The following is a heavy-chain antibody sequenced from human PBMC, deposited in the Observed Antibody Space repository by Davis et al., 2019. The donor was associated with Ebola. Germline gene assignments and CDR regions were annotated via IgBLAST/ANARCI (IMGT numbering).Heavy chain of an antibody. V-gene: IGHV4-59*01. CDR3: ARVVQYYYDSSGYSTPYYFDY. Sequence: SETLSLTCTLSAFSFISYYWSWIRQPPGKGLEWIGYIYYSGSTNYNPSLKSRVTISVDTSKNQFSLNLSSVTAADTAVYYCARVVQYYYDSSGYSTPYYFDYWGQGTLVTVTS. CDR1: AFSFISYY. J-gene: IGHJ4*02. D-gene: IGHD3-22*01. CDR2: IYYSGST.